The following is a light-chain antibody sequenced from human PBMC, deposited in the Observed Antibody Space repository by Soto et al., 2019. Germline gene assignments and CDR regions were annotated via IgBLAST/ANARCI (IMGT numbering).Light chain of an antibody. CDR2: DAS. CDR1: QDISNF. Sequence: DIQMTQSPSSLSVSAGDRVTISCQASQDISNFLNWYQQKPGKAPKLLIYDASNLETGVPSRFSGSGSGTDFTFTISSLHPEDVATYFCHQYEGLPLTFGGGTKVEMK. V-gene: IGKV1-33*01. CDR3: HQYEGLPLT. J-gene: IGKJ4*01.